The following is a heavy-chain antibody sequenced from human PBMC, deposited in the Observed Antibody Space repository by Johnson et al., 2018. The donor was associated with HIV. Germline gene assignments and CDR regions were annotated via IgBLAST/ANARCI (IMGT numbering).Heavy chain of an antibody. Sequence: VQLVESGGGLVLPGGSLRLSCVASRFIFSDHYMDWVRQAPGKGLEWVGRTRNKANSYTTDYAASVKGRFTISRDDSKNSLYLQMNSLKTEDTAVYYCTRVSLPPSYAFDFWGQGTMVTVSS. CDR2: TRNKANSYTT. V-gene: IGHV3-72*01. CDR3: TRVSLPPSYAFDF. CDR1: RFIFSDHY. J-gene: IGHJ3*01.